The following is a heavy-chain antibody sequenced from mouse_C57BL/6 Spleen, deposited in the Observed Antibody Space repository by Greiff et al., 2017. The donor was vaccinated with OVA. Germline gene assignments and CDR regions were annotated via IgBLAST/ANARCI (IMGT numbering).Heavy chain of an antibody. CDR2: IYPGSGST. Sequence: QVHVKQPGAELVKPGASVKMSCKASGYTFTSYWITWVKQRPGQGLEWIGDIYPGSGSTNYNEKFKSKATLTVDTSSSTAYMQLSSLTSEDSAVYYCARWYGSSYNAMDYWGQGTSVTVSS. J-gene: IGHJ4*01. D-gene: IGHD1-1*01. V-gene: IGHV1-55*01. CDR1: GYTFTSYW. CDR3: ARWYGSSYNAMDY.